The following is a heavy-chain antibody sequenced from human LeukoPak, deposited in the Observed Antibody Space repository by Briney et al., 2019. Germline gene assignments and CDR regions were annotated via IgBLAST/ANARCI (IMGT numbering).Heavy chain of an antibody. CDR2: ISSDGREN. Sequence: GTSVKVSCKASGYTFTNYFMHWVRQTPGKGLQWVGLISSDGRENIYADPVKGRFTVSRDNSKNTLYLQMNSLRPEDTAVYYCVKGLVETTMSYSVDYWGQGALVTVSS. CDR1: GYTFTNYF. CDR3: VKGLVETTMSYSVDY. V-gene: IGHV3-30*18. D-gene: IGHD3-10*02. J-gene: IGHJ4*02.